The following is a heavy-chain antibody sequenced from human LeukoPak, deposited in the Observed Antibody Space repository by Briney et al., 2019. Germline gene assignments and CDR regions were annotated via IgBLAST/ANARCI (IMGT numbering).Heavy chain of an antibody. D-gene: IGHD3-9*01. CDR1: GFSLSRSGMC. CDR2: IDWDGDK. CDR3: ARTNYLLRYFDY. Sequence: KESGPTLVNPTQTLTLTCTFSGFSLSRSGMCVSWLRQPPGKALEWLARIDWDGDKFYSTALKGRLIISKDTSRNQVTLIMTNMDPVDTATYYCARTNYLLRYFDYWGQGALVTVSS. V-gene: IGHV2-70*04. J-gene: IGHJ4*02.